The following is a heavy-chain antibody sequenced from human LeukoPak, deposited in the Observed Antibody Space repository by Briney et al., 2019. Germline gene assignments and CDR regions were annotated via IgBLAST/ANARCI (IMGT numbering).Heavy chain of an antibody. CDR2: IRSNTYGGTT. J-gene: IGHJ4*02. CDR3: IRGPGSSGN. V-gene: IGHV3-49*04. D-gene: IGHD3-10*01. CDR1: GFTFANYA. Sequence: GGSLRLSCTASGFTFANYAVSWVRQAPGKGLEGVSFIRSNTYGGTTEYAASVRGRFTISRDDSKSVAYLQMDSLKTEDTAVYYCIRGPGSSGNWGQGTLVTVSS.